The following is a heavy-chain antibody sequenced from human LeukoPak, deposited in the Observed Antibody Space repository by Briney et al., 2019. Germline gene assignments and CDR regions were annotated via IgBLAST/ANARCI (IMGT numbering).Heavy chain of an antibody. V-gene: IGHV3-23*01. Sequence: GGSLRLSCAASGFTFSSYAMSWVRQAPGKGLEWVSGISGSGDNTYYADSVKGRFTISRDNSKNTLYLQMNSLRAEDTAVYFCAKEKGLVVAAIDYWGQGTLVTVSS. CDR1: GFTFSSYA. CDR3: AKEKGLVVAAIDY. CDR2: ISGSGDNT. D-gene: IGHD3-22*01. J-gene: IGHJ4*02.